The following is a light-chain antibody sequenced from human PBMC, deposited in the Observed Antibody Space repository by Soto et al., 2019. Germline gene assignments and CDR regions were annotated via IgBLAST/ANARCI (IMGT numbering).Light chain of an antibody. CDR3: QQYNNWPRT. J-gene: IGKJ1*01. CDR1: QSVSSN. CDR2: SAS. Sequence: EIVLTQSQDTLSVSPGERATLSCRASQSVSSNLAWYQQKPGQAPRLLIYSASTRATDIPARFSGSGSGTEFTLTISSLQSEDFAVYYCQQYNNWPRTFGQGTKVDIK. V-gene: IGKV3-15*01.